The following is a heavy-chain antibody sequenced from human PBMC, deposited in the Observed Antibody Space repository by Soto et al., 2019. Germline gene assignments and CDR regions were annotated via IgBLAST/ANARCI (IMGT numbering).Heavy chain of an antibody. Sequence: QVQLQESGPGLVKPSETLSLTCTVSGGSITRGGYYWSWIRQHPGKGLEWIGYIYNSGTTDYNPSLKSRGTISVDTSKNQFSLKLTSVTAADTAVYYCARDPAPWGQGTLVTVSS. V-gene: IGHV4-31*03. CDR1: GGSITRGGYY. J-gene: IGHJ5*02. CDR2: IYNSGTT. CDR3: ARDPAP.